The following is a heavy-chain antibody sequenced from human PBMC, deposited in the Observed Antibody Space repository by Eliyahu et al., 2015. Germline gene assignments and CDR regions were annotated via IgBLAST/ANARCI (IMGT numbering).Heavy chain of an antibody. Sequence: QVQLQQWGAGLLKPSETLSLTCGVYGGSFSDYYWSWVRQPPGKGLEWIGEINHSASTNYNPSLKSRVTISVDTSKNQFSLKVNSLTAADTAVYYCARSRGVVVPYSYDMDVWGQGTTVTVSS. CDR1: GGSFSDYY. D-gene: IGHD2-21*01. V-gene: IGHV4-34*01. CDR2: INHSAST. CDR3: ARSRGVVVPYSYDMDV. J-gene: IGHJ6*02.